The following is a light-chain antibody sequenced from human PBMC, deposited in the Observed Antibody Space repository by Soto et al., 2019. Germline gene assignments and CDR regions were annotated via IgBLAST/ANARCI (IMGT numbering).Light chain of an antibody. CDR3: QPYKFYPLFP. V-gene: IGKV1-5*01. CDR2: DAS. Sequence: DIQMTQSPSTLSASVGDRVTITCRASQSISTWLAWYQRKPGKAPKLLIYDASSLESGVPSRFSGRGSGTEIPLPLSNLQPDDFATYYCQPYKFYPLFPFGPGNKVDIK. CDR1: QSISTW. J-gene: IGKJ3*01.